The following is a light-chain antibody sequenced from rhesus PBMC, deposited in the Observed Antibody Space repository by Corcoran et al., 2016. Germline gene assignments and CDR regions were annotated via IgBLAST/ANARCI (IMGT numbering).Light chain of an antibody. CDR1: QGISNY. Sequence: DIQLAQSPSSLSASVGDTVTITCRASQGISNYIAWYQQNPGKAPKPLINYAPNLESGVPSRFSGSGSGTEFTLTISSLPPEAFATYYCQQHNSNPPTFGQGTKVEIK. J-gene: IGKJ1*01. CDR2: YAP. CDR3: QQHNSNPPT. V-gene: IGKV1S14*01.